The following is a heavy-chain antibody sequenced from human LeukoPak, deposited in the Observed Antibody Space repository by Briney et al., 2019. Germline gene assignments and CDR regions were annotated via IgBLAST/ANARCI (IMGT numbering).Heavy chain of an antibody. CDR1: GGSFSGNY. CDR3: ARVGGDIVVVPAARRPALYFDY. D-gene: IGHD2-2*01. V-gene: IGHV4-34*01. CDR2: IDYSGST. J-gene: IGHJ4*02. Sequence: SETLSLTCAVYGGSFSGNYWSWIRQPPGKGLEWIGEIDYSGSTNYNPSLKSRVTISVDTSKNQFSLKLSSVTAADTAVYYCARVGGDIVVVPAARRPALYFDYWGQGDLVTVSS.